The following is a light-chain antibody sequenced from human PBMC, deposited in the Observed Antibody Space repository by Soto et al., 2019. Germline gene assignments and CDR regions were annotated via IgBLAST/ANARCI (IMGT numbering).Light chain of an antibody. J-gene: IGKJ1*01. CDR2: AAS. V-gene: IGKV1-39*01. CDR3: QQGYTTLWT. CDR1: QSVSGW. Sequence: DIQMTQSPSTLSASVGDTVTVTCRASQSVSGWLAWYQQKPGEAPKLLIFAASSLQSGVPSRFSGSRSGPDFTLTISSLQPEDFATYYCQQGYTTLWTFGQGTKVDIK.